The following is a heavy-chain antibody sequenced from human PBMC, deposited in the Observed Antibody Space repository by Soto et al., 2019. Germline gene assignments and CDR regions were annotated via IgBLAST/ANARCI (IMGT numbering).Heavy chain of an antibody. J-gene: IGHJ6*02. D-gene: IGHD3-10*01. CDR3: ARGGPTSADYYYGMDV. Sequence: GASVKVSCKASGYTFSNDSINWVRQAPGQGLEWMGWISAYNGNTEYAQNFQGRVTMTTDTSTSTAYMELRSLRSDDTAVYSCARGGPTSADYYYGMDVWGLGTTVTVSS. CDR2: ISAYNGNT. CDR1: GYTFSNDS. V-gene: IGHV1-18*01.